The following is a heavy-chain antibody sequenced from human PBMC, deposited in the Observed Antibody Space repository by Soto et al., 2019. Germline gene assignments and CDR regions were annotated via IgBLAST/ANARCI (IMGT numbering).Heavy chain of an antibody. D-gene: IGHD1-26*01. V-gene: IGHV4-59*01. Sequence: SETLSLTCTVSGGSISSYYWSWIRQPPGKGLEWIGYIYYSGSTNYNPSLKSRVTISVDTSKNQFSLKLSSVTAADTAVYYCARGGAWFDPWGQGTLVTVSS. J-gene: IGHJ5*02. CDR3: ARGGAWFDP. CDR2: IYYSGST. CDR1: GGSISSYY.